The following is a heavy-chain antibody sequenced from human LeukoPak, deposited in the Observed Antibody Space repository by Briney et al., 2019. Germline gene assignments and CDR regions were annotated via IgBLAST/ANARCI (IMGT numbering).Heavy chain of an antibody. CDR3: ARDLNSGSGTGWFDP. Sequence: GGSLRLSCAGSGFSFSSYGMHWVRQAPGKGLEWMAFIRSDGSNKYYADSVKGRFTISRDNSKNTLYLQMNSLRVEDTAVYYCARDLNSGSGTGWFDPWGQGTLVIVSS. D-gene: IGHD3-10*01. CDR1: GFSFSSYG. J-gene: IGHJ5*02. V-gene: IGHV3-30*02. CDR2: IRSDGSNK.